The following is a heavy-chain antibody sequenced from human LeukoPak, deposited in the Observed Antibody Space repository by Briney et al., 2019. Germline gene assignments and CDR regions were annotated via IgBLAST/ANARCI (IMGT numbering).Heavy chain of an antibody. J-gene: IGHJ4*02. Sequence: GESLKISCKGSGSSLTSYWIGWVRQMPGKGLEGMGIIYPGDSDTRYSPSFQGQVTISADKSISTAYLQWSSLKASDTAMYYCARRLDYYDSFGFDYWGQGTLVTVSS. V-gene: IGHV5-51*01. D-gene: IGHD3-22*01. CDR3: ARRLDYYDSFGFDY. CDR1: GSSLTSYW. CDR2: IYPGDSDT.